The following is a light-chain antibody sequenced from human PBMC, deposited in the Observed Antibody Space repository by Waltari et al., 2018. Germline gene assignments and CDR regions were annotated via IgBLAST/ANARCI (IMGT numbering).Light chain of an antibody. Sequence: TQSGTLSLSPGERATLSCRASQSVSRYLAWYQQKPGQAPRLLIYDASSRATGIPDRFSGSGSGTDFSLTISRLEPEDFAVYYCQKYGSLPATFGQGTKVEIK. V-gene: IGKV3-20*01. CDR2: DAS. J-gene: IGKJ1*01. CDR3: QKYGSLPAT. CDR1: QSVSRY.